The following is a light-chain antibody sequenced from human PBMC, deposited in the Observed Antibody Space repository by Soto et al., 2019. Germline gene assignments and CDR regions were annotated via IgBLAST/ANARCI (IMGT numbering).Light chain of an antibody. CDR1: SSDVGGYKY. CDR2: EVN. CDR3: SSYAGSNNWV. Sequence: QSALTQPPSASGSPGQSVTISCTGSSSDVGGYKYVSWYQQHPGKAPKLMISEVNKRPSGVPDRFSGSKSGNTASLTISGLQAEDEADYYCSSYAGSNNWVFGGGTKVTVL. V-gene: IGLV2-8*01. J-gene: IGLJ3*02.